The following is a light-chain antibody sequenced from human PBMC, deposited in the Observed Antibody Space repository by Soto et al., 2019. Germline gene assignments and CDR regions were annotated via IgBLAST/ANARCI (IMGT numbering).Light chain of an antibody. J-gene: IGKJ5*01. CDR2: DAS. V-gene: IGKV3-11*01. CDR1: EDIMHF. Sequence: EIVLTQSPATLSLSPGERATLSCRASEDIMHFLAWYQQKPGQPPRLLIYDASNRATGIPARFSGSGSGTGFTLTISSLEPEDFALYYCQQRSKWPLTFGQGTRLEIK. CDR3: QQRSKWPLT.